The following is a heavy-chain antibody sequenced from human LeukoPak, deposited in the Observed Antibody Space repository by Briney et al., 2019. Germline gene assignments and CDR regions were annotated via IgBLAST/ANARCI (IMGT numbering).Heavy chain of an antibody. CDR2: ISSGSSYT. D-gene: IGHD3-10*01. V-gene: IGHV3-11*05. J-gene: IGHJ4*02. CDR3: ARGPFSASNEY. CDR1: GFTFSDFY. Sequence: PGGSLRLSCAGSGFTFSDFYMSWIREAPGKGLECVSYISSGSSYTNYADSVKGRFTISRDNAKNSLYLQMNSLRAEDTAVYYCARGPFSASNEYWGQGTLVTVSS.